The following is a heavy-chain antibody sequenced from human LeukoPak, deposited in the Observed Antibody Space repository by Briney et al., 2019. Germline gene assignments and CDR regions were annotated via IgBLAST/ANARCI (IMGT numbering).Heavy chain of an antibody. V-gene: IGHV3-30-3*01. Sequence: GRSLRLSCAASGFTFSNYAIHWVRQAPGKGLEWVAVLSYDGSNKYYADSVKGRFTISRDNSKNTLYLQMNSLRAEDTAVYYCARDPFDSWGQGTLVTVSS. CDR1: GFTFSNYA. J-gene: IGHJ4*02. CDR2: LSYDGSNK. CDR3: ARDPFDS.